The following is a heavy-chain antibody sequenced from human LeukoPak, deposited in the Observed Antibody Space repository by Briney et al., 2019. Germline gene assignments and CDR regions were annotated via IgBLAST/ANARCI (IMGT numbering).Heavy chain of an antibody. J-gene: IGHJ4*02. CDR1: GYTFTSNY. D-gene: IGHD6-13*01. CDR2: ISPSGGST. V-gene: IGHV1-46*01. Sequence: ASVKVSCKAFGYTFTSNYMHRVRQAPGQGPEWMGVISPSGGSTTYAQKFQGRVTLTRDMSTSTDYLELSSLRSEDTAVYYCARVKNHRGIAVAGSDYWGQGTLVTVSS. CDR3: ARVKNHRGIAVAGSDY.